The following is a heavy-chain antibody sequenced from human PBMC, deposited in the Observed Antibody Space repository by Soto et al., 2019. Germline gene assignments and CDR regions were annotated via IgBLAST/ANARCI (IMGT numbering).Heavy chain of an antibody. CDR2: IYYSGST. D-gene: IGHD3-22*01. CDR3: ASCYYDSSGYIAFDI. V-gene: IGHV4-31*03. CDR1: GGSISSGGYY. J-gene: IGHJ3*02. Sequence: SETLSLTCTVSGGSISSGGYYWSWIRQHPGKGLEWIGYIYYSGSTYYNPSLKSRVTISVDTSKNQFSLKLSSVTAADTAVYYCASCYYDSSGYIAFDIWGQGTMVTVSS.